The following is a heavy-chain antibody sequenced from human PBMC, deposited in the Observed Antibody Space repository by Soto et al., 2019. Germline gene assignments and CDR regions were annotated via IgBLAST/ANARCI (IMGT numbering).Heavy chain of an antibody. D-gene: IGHD6-19*01. V-gene: IGHV1-18*04. CDR1: GYTFTSYG. CDR3: ARDHVGYSSGWYESYYYGMDV. Sequence: QVQLVQSGAEVKKPGASVKVSCKASGYTFTSYGISWVRQAPGQGLEWMGWISAYNGNTNYAQKRQGRVTMTTDTSTSTAYMELRSLRSDDTAVYYCARDHVGYSSGWYESYYYGMDVWGQGTTVTVSS. CDR2: ISAYNGNT. J-gene: IGHJ6*02.